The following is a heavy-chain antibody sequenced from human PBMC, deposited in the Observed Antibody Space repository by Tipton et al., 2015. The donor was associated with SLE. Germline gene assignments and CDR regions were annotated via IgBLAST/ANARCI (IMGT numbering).Heavy chain of an antibody. CDR2: INNDGSDT. CDR1: GFTFSSHW. CDR3: ARGGAGTFDP. Sequence: SLRLSCAASGFTFSSHWMHWVRQTPGKGLLWVSRINNDGSDTIYADSVEGRFTISRDNAKNTLYLQMNSLRVEDTAVYYCARGGAGTFDPGGQGTLVTVSS. V-gene: IGHV3-74*01. J-gene: IGHJ5*02. D-gene: IGHD3-10*01.